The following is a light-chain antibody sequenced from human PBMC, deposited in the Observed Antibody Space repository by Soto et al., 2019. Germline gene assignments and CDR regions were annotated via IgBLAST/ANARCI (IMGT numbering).Light chain of an antibody. CDR3: SSYIPSSTRV. Sequence: QSVLTQPASVSGSPGQSIIISCTGTSSDIGDYNFVSWYQQHPGKAPKLMIYEVSNRPSGVSNRFSGSKSGNTASLTISGLQAEDEADYYCSSYIPSSTRVFGTGTKGTVL. CDR1: SSDIGDYNF. J-gene: IGLJ1*01. CDR2: EVS. V-gene: IGLV2-14*01.